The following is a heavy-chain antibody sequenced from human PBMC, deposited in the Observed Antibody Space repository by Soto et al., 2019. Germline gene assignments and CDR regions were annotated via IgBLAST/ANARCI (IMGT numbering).Heavy chain of an antibody. J-gene: IGHJ4*02. CDR1: GGSVLSGGYY. V-gene: IGHV4-31*03. Sequence: QVQLQESGPGLVKPAQTLSLTCNVSGGSVLSGGYYWSWIRQRPGKGLQWIGSIHYSGTTYYDPSLKSGLTLSEATSNNHFSVKLPDLTAAYTAVYYCARDPRDSGDYARGYFDHWGQGVPVTVSS. CDR2: IHYSGTT. CDR3: ARDPRDSGDYARGYFDH. D-gene: IGHD4-17*01.